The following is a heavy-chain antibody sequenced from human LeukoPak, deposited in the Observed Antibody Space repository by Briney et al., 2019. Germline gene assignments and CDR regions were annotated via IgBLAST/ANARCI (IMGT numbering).Heavy chain of an antibody. CDR2: IYYSGST. D-gene: IGHD3-10*01. CDR3: ARVFGSGSSFGGPFDY. CDR1: GGSISSYY. V-gene: IGHV4-59*08. Sequence: SETLSLTCTVSGGSISSYYWSWIRQPPGKGLEWIGYIYYSGSTYYNPSLKSRVTISVDTSKSQFSLKLSSVTAADTAVYYCARVFGSGSSFGGPFDYWGQGALVTVSS. J-gene: IGHJ4*02.